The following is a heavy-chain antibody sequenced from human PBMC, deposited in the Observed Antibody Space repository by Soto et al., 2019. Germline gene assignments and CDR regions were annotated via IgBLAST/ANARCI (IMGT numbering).Heavy chain of an antibody. CDR2: ISYDGSNK. J-gene: IGHJ6*02. D-gene: IGHD3-3*01. CDR3: AKRFLEWLLEPPYYYYYGMDV. CDR1: GFTFSSYG. V-gene: IGHV3-30*18. Sequence: GGSLRLSCAASGFTFSSYGMHWVRQAPGKGLEWVAVISYDGSNKYYADSVKGRFTISRDNSKNTLYLQMNSLRAEDTAVYYCAKRFLEWLLEPPYYYYYGMDVWGQGTTVTVSS.